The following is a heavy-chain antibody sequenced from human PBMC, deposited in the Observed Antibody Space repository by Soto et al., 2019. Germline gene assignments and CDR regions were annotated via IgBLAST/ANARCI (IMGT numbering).Heavy chain of an antibody. CDR1: GYTFTSYY. CDR2: INPSGGST. Sequence: QVQLVQSGAEVKMPGASVKVSCKASGYTFTSYYIHWVRQAPGQGLEWMGIINPSGGSTTYAQKFQGRVTMTRDTSTSTVYMEVSSLRFEDTAVYYCARVAHYYETSGYPYFFEYWGQGTLVTVSS. CDR3: ARVAHYYETSGYPYFFEY. D-gene: IGHD3-22*01. V-gene: IGHV1-46*01. J-gene: IGHJ4*02.